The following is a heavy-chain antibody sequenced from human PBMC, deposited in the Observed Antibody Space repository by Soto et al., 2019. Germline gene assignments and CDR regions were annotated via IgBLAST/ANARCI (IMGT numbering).Heavy chain of an antibody. J-gene: IGHJ5*02. Sequence: QVQLVQSGAEVKKPGSSVKVSCKASGGTLSSYAISWVRQAPGQGLEWMGGIIPIFGTANYAQKFQGRVTITADESTSTAYMELSSLRSEDTAVYYCAREIRYNWNSGTNWFDPWGQGTLVTVSS. CDR2: IIPIFGTA. V-gene: IGHV1-69*01. D-gene: IGHD1-7*01. CDR1: GGTLSSYA. CDR3: AREIRYNWNSGTNWFDP.